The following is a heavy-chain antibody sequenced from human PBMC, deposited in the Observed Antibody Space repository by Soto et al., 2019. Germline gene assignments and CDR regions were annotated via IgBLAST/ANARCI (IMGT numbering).Heavy chain of an antibody. V-gene: IGHV4-39*01. Sequence: SETLSLTCTVSDGSISTSSYYWGWIRQSPGKGLEWIGTIFHTGRTYYNPSLESRVSLSVDTSKNQFSLHLTSVSAADTAVYSCTRHPPPHYASTGYFDYWGQGTLVTVSS. CDR3: TRHPPPHYASTGYFDY. D-gene: IGHD3-22*01. J-gene: IGHJ4*02. CDR1: DGSISTSSYY. CDR2: IFHTGRT.